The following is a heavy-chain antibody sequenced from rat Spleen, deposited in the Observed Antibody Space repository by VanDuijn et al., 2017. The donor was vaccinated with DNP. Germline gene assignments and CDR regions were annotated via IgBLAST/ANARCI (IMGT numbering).Heavy chain of an antibody. CDR2: INGAGTT. V-gene: IGHV3-3*01. J-gene: IGHJ2*01. CDR1: GYSITSNFR. CDR3: AVQLGVFDY. Sequence: EVQLQESGPGLVKPSQSLSLTCSVTGYSITSNFRWSWIRKFPGNTLEWMGYINGAGTTDYNPSLKSRISITRDTSENQFFLRVNSVATEDTATYYCAVQLGVFDYWGQGVMVTVSS. D-gene: IGHD5-1*01.